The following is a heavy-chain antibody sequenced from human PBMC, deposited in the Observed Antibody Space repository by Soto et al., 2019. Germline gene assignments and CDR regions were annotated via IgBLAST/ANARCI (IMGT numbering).Heavy chain of an antibody. D-gene: IGHD3-3*01. CDR1: GGSISSGGYY. J-gene: IGHJ5*02. CDR3: ARGGDFWSPSGP. Sequence: SETLSLTCTVSGGSISSGGYYWSWIRQHPGKGLEWIGYIYYSGSTYYNPSLKSRVTISVDTSKNQFSLKLSSVTAADTAVYYCARGGDFWSPSGPWGQGTLVTVSS. V-gene: IGHV4-31*03. CDR2: IYYSGST.